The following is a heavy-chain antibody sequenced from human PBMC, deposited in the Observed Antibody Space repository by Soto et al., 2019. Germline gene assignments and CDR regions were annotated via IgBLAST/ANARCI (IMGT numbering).Heavy chain of an antibody. CDR3: VTVSGSTEGFTFAY. J-gene: IGHJ4*02. CDR2: INPSGGST. CDR1: GYTFTSYY. D-gene: IGHD3-10*01. Sequence: ASVKVSCKASGYTFTSYYISWVRQAPGQGLEWMGIINPSGGSTSYAQKFQGRVTMTRDTSTSTVYMELRSLRSEDTAVYYCVTVSGSTEGFTFAYWGQGTLVTVSS. V-gene: IGHV1-46*03.